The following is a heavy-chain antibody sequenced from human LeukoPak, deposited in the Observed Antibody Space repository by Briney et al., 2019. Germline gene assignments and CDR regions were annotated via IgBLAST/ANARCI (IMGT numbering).Heavy chain of an antibody. D-gene: IGHD3-22*01. CDR1: GYTFTGYY. Sequence: ASVKVSCKASGYTFTGYYMHWVRQAPGQGLEWMGWINPNRGGTNYAQKFQGRVTMTRDTSISTAYMELSRLRSDDTAVYYCARSRDSSGYYLPTYDAFDIWGQGTMVTVS. V-gene: IGHV1-2*02. J-gene: IGHJ3*02. CDR3: ARSRDSSGYYLPTYDAFDI. CDR2: INPNRGGT.